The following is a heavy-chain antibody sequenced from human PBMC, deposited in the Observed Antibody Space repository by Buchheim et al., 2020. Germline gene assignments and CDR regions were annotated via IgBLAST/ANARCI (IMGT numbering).Heavy chain of an antibody. Sequence: EVQLLESGGGLVQPGGSLRLSCAASGFTFDTYSMSWVRQAPGQGLEWVSTISGSGTGTYYADSVKGRFIISRDNSKNTLHLQMNSLRADDTAIYYCTKRSAGDFDYWGQGTL. CDR3: TKRSAGDFDY. V-gene: IGHV3-23*01. CDR1: GFTFDTYS. CDR2: ISGSGTGT. D-gene: IGHD6-13*01. J-gene: IGHJ4*02.